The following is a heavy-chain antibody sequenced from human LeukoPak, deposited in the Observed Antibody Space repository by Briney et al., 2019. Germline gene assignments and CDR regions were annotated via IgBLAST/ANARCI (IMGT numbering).Heavy chain of an antibody. CDR3: AKDRGSRNGYNYYYYYYMDV. CDR2: ISYDGSNK. V-gene: IGHV3-30*04. Sequence: PGGSLRLSCTTSGFTFGDYAMTWVRQAPGKGLEWVAVISYDGSNKYYADSVKGRFTISRDNSKNTLYLQMNSLRAEDTAVYYCAKDRGSRNGYNYYYYYYMDVWGKGTTVTVSS. D-gene: IGHD5-24*01. CDR1: GFTFGDYA. J-gene: IGHJ6*03.